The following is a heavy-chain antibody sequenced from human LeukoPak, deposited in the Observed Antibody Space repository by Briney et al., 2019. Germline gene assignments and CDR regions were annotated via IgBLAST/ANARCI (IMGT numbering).Heavy chain of an antibody. D-gene: IGHD1-7*01. V-gene: IGHV4-59*01. J-gene: IGHJ3*02. CDR2: IYYSGST. CDR1: GGSFSGYY. CDR3: ARGTSSDAFDI. Sequence: PSETLSLTCAVYGGSFSGYYWSWIRQPPGKGLEWIGYIYYSGSTNYNPSLKSRVTISVDTSKNQFSLKLSSVTAADTAVYYCARGTSSDAFDIWGQGTMVTVPS.